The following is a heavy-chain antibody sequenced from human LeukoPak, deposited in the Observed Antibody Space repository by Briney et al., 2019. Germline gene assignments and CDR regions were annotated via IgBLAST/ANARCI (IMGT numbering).Heavy chain of an antibody. D-gene: IGHD1-26*01. CDR2: IYYNGST. J-gene: IGHJ4*02. CDR3: ARFIVGTTAYFDY. V-gene: IGHV4-39*07. Sequence: SQTLSLTCTVSGGSISSSSYYWGWIRQPPGKGLEGIGSIYYNGSTYYNPSLKSRVTISVDTSTNQFSLKLNSVTAADTAVYYCARFIVGTTAYFDYWGQGTLVTVSS. CDR1: GGSISSSSYY.